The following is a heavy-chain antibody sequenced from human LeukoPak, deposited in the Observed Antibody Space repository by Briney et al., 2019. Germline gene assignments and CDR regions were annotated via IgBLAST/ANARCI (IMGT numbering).Heavy chain of an antibody. J-gene: IGHJ4*02. Sequence: PSETLSLTCAVYGGSFSGYYWSWIRQPPGKGLEWIGEINHSGSTNYNPSLKSRVTISVDTSKNQFSLKLSSVTAADTAVYYCASRSEKTYCFDYWGQGTLVTVSS. CDR3: ASRSEKTYCFDY. CDR2: INHSGST. V-gene: IGHV4-34*01. CDR1: GGSFSGYY.